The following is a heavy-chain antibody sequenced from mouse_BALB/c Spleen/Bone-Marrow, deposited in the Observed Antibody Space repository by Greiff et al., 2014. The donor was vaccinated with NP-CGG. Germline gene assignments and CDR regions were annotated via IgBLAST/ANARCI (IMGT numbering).Heavy chain of an antibody. CDR1: GFNINDTY. J-gene: IGHJ1*01. V-gene: IGHV14-3*02. Sequence: VQLQQSGAELAKPGASVKLSCTASGFNINDTYMHWVKQRPEQGLEWIGRIDPANGDTKYDPKFQGKATITADTSSNTAYLQLSSLTSEDTAVYYCTKPSFYYGSSYWYFDVWGAGTTVTVSS. CDR3: TKPSFYYGSSYWYFDV. D-gene: IGHD1-1*01. CDR2: IDPANGDT.